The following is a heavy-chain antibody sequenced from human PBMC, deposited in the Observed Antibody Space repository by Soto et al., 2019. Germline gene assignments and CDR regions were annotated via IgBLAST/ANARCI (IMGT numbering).Heavy chain of an antibody. CDR2: INHSGST. J-gene: IGHJ4*02. CDR3: ARSEYYYDSSGYYPP. CDR1: GGSFSGYY. V-gene: IGHV4-34*01. Sequence: PSETLSLTCAVYGGSFSGYYWSWIRQPPGKGLEWIGEINHSGSTNYNPSLKSRVTISVDTSKNQFSLKLSSVTAADTAVYYCARSEYYYDSSGYYPPWGQGTLVTV. D-gene: IGHD3-22*01.